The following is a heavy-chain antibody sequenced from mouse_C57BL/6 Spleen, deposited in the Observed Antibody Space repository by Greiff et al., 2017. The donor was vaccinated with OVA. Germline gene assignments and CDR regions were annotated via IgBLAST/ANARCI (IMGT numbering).Heavy chain of an antibody. CDR1: GYTFTDYY. J-gene: IGHJ4*01. D-gene: IGHD1-1*01. Sequence: QVQLKESGPELVKPGASVKISCKASGYTFTDYYINWVKQRPGQGLEWIGWIFPGSGSTYYNEKFKGKATLTVDKSSSTAYLLLSSLTSEDSAVYFCTGARTGDAMDYWGQGTSVTVSS. CDR3: TGARTGDAMDY. CDR2: IFPGSGST. V-gene: IGHV1-75*01.